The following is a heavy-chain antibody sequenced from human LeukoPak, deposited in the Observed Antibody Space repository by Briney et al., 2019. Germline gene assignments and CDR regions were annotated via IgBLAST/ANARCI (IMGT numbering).Heavy chain of an antibody. Sequence: GATVKVSCKASGGTFSSYAISWVRQAPGQGLEWMGGIIRIFDSANYAQKFQGRVTITADESTSTAYMELSSLRSEDTAVYYCAREVVPAALYYYGMDVWGQGTTVTVS. CDR3: AREVVPAALYYYGMDV. CDR1: GGTFSSYA. J-gene: IGHJ6*02. V-gene: IGHV1-69*13. CDR2: IIRIFDSA. D-gene: IGHD2-2*01.